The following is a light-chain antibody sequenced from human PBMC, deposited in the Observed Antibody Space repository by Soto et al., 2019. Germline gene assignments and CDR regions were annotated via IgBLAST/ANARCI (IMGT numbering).Light chain of an antibody. CDR3: SSFTSKSTLI. CDR2: EVR. Sequence: QSALTQPPSASGSPGQSVTISCTGTRNDVGGYNFVSWYQQHPGKAPRLIFYEVRHRPSGIPLRFSASKSGNTASLTISGLQAEDEAHYYCSSFTSKSTLIFGGGTKLTVL. V-gene: IGLV2-14*03. J-gene: IGLJ2*01. CDR1: RNDVGGYNF.